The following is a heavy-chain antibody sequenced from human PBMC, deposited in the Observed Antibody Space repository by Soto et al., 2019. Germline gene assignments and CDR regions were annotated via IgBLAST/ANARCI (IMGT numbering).Heavy chain of an antibody. CDR2: IGSVTTNT. D-gene: IGHD6-6*01. J-gene: IGHJ1*01. Sequence: GGSLRLSCAASGFTFSSFAMSWVRQAPGKGLEWVSLIGSVTTNTFYADSVKGRFTISRDNSGDTLFLEMNSLRAEDTAIYYCAKGSFLSSRWYFHHWGQGTLVTVSS. V-gene: IGHV3-23*03. CDR1: GFTFSSFA. CDR3: AKGSFLSSRWYFHH.